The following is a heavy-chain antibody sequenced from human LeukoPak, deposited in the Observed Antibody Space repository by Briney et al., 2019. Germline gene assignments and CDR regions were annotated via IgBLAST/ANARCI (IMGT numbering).Heavy chain of an antibody. D-gene: IGHD3-9*01. J-gene: IGHJ4*02. V-gene: IGHV3-74*01. CDR1: GFTFSNYW. CDR2: INCDGRST. CDR3: ARGADSGYSSDN. Sequence: GGSLRLSCAASGFTFSNYWMQWVRQAPGKGLVWVSCINCDGRSTNYADSVKGRLNNSRDNPKNTLYLQMNSLRAEDTAVYYCARGADSGYSSDNWGQGTLVGVSS.